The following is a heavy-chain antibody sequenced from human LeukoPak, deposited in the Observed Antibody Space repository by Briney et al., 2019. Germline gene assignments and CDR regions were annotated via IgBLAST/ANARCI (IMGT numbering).Heavy chain of an antibody. CDR3: ARDTYDFWSGSPAPITYFDY. CDR2: IIPIFGTA. D-gene: IGHD3-3*01. Sequence: SVKVSCKASGGTFSSYAISWVRQAPGQWLEWMGGIIPIFGTANYAQKFQGRVTITADESTSTAYMELSSLRSEDTAVYYCARDTYDFWSGSPAPITYFDYWGQGTLVTVSS. J-gene: IGHJ4*02. V-gene: IGHV1-69*13. CDR1: GGTFSSYA.